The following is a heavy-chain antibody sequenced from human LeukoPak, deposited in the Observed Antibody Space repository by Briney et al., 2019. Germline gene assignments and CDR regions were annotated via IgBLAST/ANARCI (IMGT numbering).Heavy chain of an antibody. Sequence: GGSLRLSCAASGFTFSSYGMHWVRQAPGKGLEWVAVIWYDGSNKYYADSVKGRFTISRDNSKNTLYLQMNSLRAEDTAVYYCAKDSESSGSYFLDAFDIWGQGTMVTVSS. CDR1: GFTFSSYG. J-gene: IGHJ3*02. CDR3: AKDSESSGSYFLDAFDI. CDR2: IWYDGSNK. D-gene: IGHD1-26*01. V-gene: IGHV3-33*06.